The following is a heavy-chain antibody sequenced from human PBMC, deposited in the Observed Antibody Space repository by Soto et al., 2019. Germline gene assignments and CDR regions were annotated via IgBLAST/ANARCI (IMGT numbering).Heavy chain of an antibody. Sequence: SETLSLTCAVNGGSFSGYYWSWIRQPPGQGLEWIGEINHTGGVTYKSALKSRVTILLDKSKNQFSLQLTSVTAADTALYYCVPGEISREYIDFSTRWFYLDSWGQGALVTVSS. J-gene: IGHJ4*02. D-gene: IGHD6-13*01. CDR3: VPGEISREYIDFSTRWFYLDS. V-gene: IGHV4-34*01. CDR2: INHTGGV. CDR1: GGSFSGYY.